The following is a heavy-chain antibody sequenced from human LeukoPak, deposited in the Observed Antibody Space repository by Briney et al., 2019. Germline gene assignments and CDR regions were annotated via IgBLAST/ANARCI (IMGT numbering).Heavy chain of an antibody. CDR2: IYYSGST. J-gene: IGHJ5*02. Sequence: SQTLSLTCTVSGGSISSGGYYWSWIRQHPGKGLEWIGYIYYSGSTYYNPSLKSRVTISVDTSKNQFSPKLSSVTAADTAVYYCARGFSDIVVVPAASGVNWFDPWGQGTLVTVSS. CDR3: ARGFSDIVVVPAASGVNWFDP. D-gene: IGHD2-2*01. CDR1: GGSISSGGYY. V-gene: IGHV4-31*03.